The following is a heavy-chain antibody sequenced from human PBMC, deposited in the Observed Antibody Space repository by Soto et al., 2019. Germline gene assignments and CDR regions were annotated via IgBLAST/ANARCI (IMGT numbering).Heavy chain of an antibody. D-gene: IGHD5-18*01. J-gene: IGHJ4*02. CDR2: IYWDDDK. Sequence: SGPTLVNPTQTLTLTCTFSGFSLSTSGVGVGWIRQPPGKALEWLGIIYWDDDKRYRPSLKSRVTITKDTSKNQPVLTMTNMDPVDTATYYCAHLPWKQLWPRAPVVYWGQGTPVTVSS. V-gene: IGHV2-5*02. CDR3: AHLPWKQLWPRAPVVY. CDR1: GFSLSTSGVG.